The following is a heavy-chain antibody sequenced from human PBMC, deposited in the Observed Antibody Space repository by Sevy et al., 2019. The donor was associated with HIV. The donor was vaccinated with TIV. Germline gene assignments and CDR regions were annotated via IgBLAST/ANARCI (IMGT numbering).Heavy chain of an antibody. D-gene: IGHD3-10*01. Sequence: GGSLRLSCTPSGFTSGDYILTWVRQTPGKGLEWVGFIRSKTYGGTTEYAASVKGRFPILRDDSKNVAYLRMNSLKTEDTAVYYCTRTSYYYDSGSYYGMDVWGQGTTVTVSS. CDR2: IRSKTYGGTT. CDR3: TRTSYYYDSGSYYGMDV. CDR1: GFTSGDYI. J-gene: IGHJ6*02. V-gene: IGHV3-49*04.